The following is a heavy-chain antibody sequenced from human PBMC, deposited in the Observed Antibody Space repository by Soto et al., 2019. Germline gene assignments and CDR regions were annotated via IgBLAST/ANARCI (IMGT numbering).Heavy chain of an antibody. J-gene: IGHJ6*02. D-gene: IGHD3-3*01. CDR3: ARDLKSTTIFGVAPPGFYYYGMDV. CDR1: GFTFSSYS. CDR2: ISSSSSTI. V-gene: IGHV3-48*02. Sequence: GGSLRLSCAASGFTFSSYSMNWVRQAPGKGLEWVSYISSSSSTIYYADSVKGRFTISRDNAKNSLYLQMNSLRDEDTAVYYCARDLKSTTIFGVAPPGFYYYGMDVWGQGTTVTVSS.